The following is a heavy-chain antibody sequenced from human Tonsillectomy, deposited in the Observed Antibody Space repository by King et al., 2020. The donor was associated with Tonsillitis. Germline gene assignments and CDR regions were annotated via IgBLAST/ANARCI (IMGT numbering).Heavy chain of an antibody. Sequence: HVQLVESGGGVVQPGRSLRLSCAASGFTFSSYGMHWVRQAPGKGLEWGAVISYDGSNKYYADSVKGRFTISRDNSTNTLYLQMNSLRAEDTAVYYCAKDGGLTGTTSYYFDYWGQGTLVTVSS. J-gene: IGHJ4*02. V-gene: IGHV3-30*18. CDR3: AKDGGLTGTTSYYFDY. CDR2: ISYDGSNK. CDR1: GFTFSSYG. D-gene: IGHD1-20*01.